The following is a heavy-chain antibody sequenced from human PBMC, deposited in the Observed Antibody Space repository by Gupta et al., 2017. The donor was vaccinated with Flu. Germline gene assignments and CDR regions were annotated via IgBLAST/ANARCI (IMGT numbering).Heavy chain of an antibody. Sequence: EKGLEWVSSISSSSSHKYYADSVKGRFTISRDNAKNSLFLQMSSLRTDDTAVYYCARDPAPWYDFWSGRIDPWGQGTLVTVSS. CDR3: ARDPAPWYDFWSGRIDP. D-gene: IGHD3-3*01. CDR2: ISSSSSHK. J-gene: IGHJ5*02. V-gene: IGHV3-21*01.